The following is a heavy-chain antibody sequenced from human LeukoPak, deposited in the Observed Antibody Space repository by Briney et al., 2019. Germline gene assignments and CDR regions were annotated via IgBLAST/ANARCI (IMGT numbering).Heavy chain of an antibody. D-gene: IGHD1-20*01. J-gene: IGHJ4*02. CDR2: IQYDGSEK. CDR1: GFTFSTYG. CDR3: TEDIPGTPFNY. Sequence: PGGSLRLSCAASGFTFSTYGMHWVRQAPGKGLEWVASIQYDGSEKYYADSAKGRFTISRDNSKSTLYLQMNSLRDEDTAVYYCTEDIPGTPFNYWGQGTLVTVSS. V-gene: IGHV3-30*02.